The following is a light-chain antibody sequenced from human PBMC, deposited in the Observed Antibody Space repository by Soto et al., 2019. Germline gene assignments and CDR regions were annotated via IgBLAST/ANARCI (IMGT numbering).Light chain of an antibody. CDR2: EVS. Sequence: QSALTQPASVSGSPGQSITISCTGTSSDVGTYNFVSWYQQHPGKVPKLMIYEVSKRPSGVSDRFSGSKSGNTASLTISGLQAEDEADYYCCSYALADTWVFGGGTQLTVL. CDR3: CSYALADTWV. V-gene: IGLV2-23*02. CDR1: SSDVGTYNF. J-gene: IGLJ3*02.